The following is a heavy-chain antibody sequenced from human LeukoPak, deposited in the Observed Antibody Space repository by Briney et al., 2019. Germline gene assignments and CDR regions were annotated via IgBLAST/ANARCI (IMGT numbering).Heavy chain of an antibody. V-gene: IGHV3-30*03. CDR2: ISRDGKRQ. Sequence: GGSLRLSCATSGFIFNNYDPHWVRQAPGKGLEWLATISRDGKRQFYADSVKGRFTISRNGSRNTLYLQMNSLRPEDTAVYYCARDRLNRAYCGDDCYSAAFDYWGQETLVTVSS. D-gene: IGHD2-21*02. CDR1: GFIFNNYD. J-gene: IGHJ4*02. CDR3: ARDRLNRAYCGDDCYSAAFDY.